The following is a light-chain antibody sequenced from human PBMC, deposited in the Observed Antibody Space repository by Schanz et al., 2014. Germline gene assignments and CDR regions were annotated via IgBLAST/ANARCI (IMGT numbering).Light chain of an antibody. V-gene: IGLV2-14*01. CDR2: DVS. CDR3: QSYDSSLRGWV. J-gene: IGLJ3*02. Sequence: QSALTQPASVSGSPGQSITISCTGTSSDVGGYNYVSWYQQHPGTAPKLMIYDVSNRPSGVSNRFSGSKSGNTASLTISGLQAEDEADYYCQSYDSSLRGWVFGGGTKLTVL. CDR1: SSDVGGYNY.